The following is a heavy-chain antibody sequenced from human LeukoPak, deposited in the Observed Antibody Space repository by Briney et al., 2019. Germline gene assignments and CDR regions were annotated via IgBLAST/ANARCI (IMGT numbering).Heavy chain of an antibody. CDR2: ISGSGGST. CDR1: GFTFSSYA. V-gene: IGHV3-23*01. D-gene: IGHD6-19*01. Sequence: PGGSLRLSCAASGFTFSSYAMSWVRQAPGKGLEWVPAISGSGGSTYYADSVKGRFTISRGNSKNTLYLQMNSLRAEDTAVYYCAKDTAVAGAYYFDYWGQGTLVTVSS. CDR3: AKDTAVAGAYYFDY. J-gene: IGHJ4*02.